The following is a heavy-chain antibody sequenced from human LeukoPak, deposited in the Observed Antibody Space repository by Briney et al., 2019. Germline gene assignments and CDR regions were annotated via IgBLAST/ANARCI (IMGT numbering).Heavy chain of an antibody. CDR2: IYYSGNT. CDR1: GGSISSRSYY. Sequence: SETLSLTCTVSGGSISSRSYYWGWIRQPPGKGLEWIGSIYYSGNTYYNPSLKGRVTISVDTSKSQFSLKLSSVTAADTAVYYCASGQRDCSGGSCYWGWFDPWGQGTLVTVSS. CDR3: ASGQRDCSGGSCYWGWFDP. J-gene: IGHJ5*02. V-gene: IGHV4-39*07. D-gene: IGHD2-15*01.